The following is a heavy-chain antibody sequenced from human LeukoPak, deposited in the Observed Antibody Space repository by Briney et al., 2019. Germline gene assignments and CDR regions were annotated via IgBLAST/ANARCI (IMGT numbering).Heavy chain of an antibody. V-gene: IGHV4-34*01. D-gene: IGHD6-13*01. CDR1: GGSFSGYY. Sequence: SETLSLTCAVYGGSFSGYYWSWIRQPPGKGLEWIGEINHSGSTNYNPSLKSRVTISVDTSKNQFSLKLSSVTAADTAVYYCARDSAAGTVNYWGQGTLVTVSS. J-gene: IGHJ4*02. CDR3: ARDSAAGTVNY. CDR2: INHSGST.